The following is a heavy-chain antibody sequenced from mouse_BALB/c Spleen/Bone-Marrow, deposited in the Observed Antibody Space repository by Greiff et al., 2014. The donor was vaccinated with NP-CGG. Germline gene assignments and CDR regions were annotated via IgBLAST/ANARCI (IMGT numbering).Heavy chain of an antibody. D-gene: IGHD2-1*01. CDR1: GFTFSDYY. Sequence: VQLKESGGGLVKPGGSLKFSCAASGFTFSDYYMYWVRQTPEKRLEWVATISDGGHYTYYLDSVKGRFTISRDNAKNNLYLQMSSLKSEDTAIYYCARERDGNYVGWYSDVWGAGTTVTVSS. CDR2: ISDGGHYT. V-gene: IGHV5-4*02. J-gene: IGHJ1*01. CDR3: ARERDGNYVGWYSDV.